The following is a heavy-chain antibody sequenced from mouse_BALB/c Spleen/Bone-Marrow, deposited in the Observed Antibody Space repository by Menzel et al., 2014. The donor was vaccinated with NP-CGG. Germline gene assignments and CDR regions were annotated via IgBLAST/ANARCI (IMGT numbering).Heavy chain of an antibody. D-gene: IGHD1-1*01. CDR2: INPSTGYT. Sequence: QVQLQQSGAELAKPGASAKMSCKASGYNFTSYWMHWVKQRPGQGLEWIGYINPSTGYTEYNQKFKDKATLTADKSSSTAYMQLSSLTSEDSAVYYCAREYYGSSGYFDVWGAGTTVTVSS. CDR3: AREYYGSSGYFDV. CDR1: GYNFTSYW. V-gene: IGHV1-7*01. J-gene: IGHJ1*01.